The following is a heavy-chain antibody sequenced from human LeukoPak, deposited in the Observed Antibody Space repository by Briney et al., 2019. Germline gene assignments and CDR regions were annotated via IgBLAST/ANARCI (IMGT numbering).Heavy chain of an antibody. CDR2: ISDDGSRQ. Sequence: PGRSLRLSCAATGFTFSDYAIHWGRQAPGKGLEWVAFISDDGSRQHYADSVKGRFTISRDNSKNSLYLQMNSLRVEDTAVYYCARCRDDFWSGLNGMGVWGQGTTVTVSS. CDR3: ARCRDDFWSGLNGMGV. CDR1: GFTFSDYA. J-gene: IGHJ6*02. V-gene: IGHV3-30-3*01. D-gene: IGHD3-3*01.